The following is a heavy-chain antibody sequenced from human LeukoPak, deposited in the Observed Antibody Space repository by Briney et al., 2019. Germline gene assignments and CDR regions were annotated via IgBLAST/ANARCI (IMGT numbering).Heavy chain of an antibody. V-gene: IGHV1-69*13. D-gene: IGHD3-22*01. CDR1: GGTFSIYA. J-gene: IGHJ4*02. CDR3: ARGRYYYDSSGYRNFDY. Sequence: ASVKVSCKASGGTFSIYAISWVRQAPGQGLEWMGGIIPIFGTANYAQKFQGRVTITADESTSTAYMELSSLRSEDTAVYYCARGRYYYDSSGYRNFDYWGQGTLVTVSS. CDR2: IIPIFGTA.